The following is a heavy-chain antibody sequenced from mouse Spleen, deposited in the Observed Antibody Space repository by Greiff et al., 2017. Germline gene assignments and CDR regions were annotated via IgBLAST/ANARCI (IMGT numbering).Heavy chain of an antibody. V-gene: IGHV1-55*01. J-gene: IGHJ2*01. D-gene: IGHD1-2*01. CDR2: IYPGSGST. CDR3: ARGDSLLRLRGTGYFDY. CDR1: GYTFTSYW. Sequence: VQLQQPGAELVKPGASVKMSCKASGYTFTSYWITWVKQRPGQGLEWIGDIYPGSGSTNYNEKFKSKATLTVDTSSSTAYMQLSSLTSEDSAVYYCARGDSLLRLRGTGYFDYWGQGTTLTVSS.